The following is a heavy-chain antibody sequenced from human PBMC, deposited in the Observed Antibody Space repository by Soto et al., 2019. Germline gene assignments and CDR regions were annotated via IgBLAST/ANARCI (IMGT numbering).Heavy chain of an antibody. Sequence: QVQLVHYGAEVKKPVASVKVYCKASGYSFIGYGFSWVRQAPGHGLEYMGWSSAYNGDTHYAQSLQGRVTMTTETSTSTAYMELRSLAPDDTAVYYCARDGALYGDYGSYWGHGTLDTVSA. CDR3: ARDGALYGDYGSY. D-gene: IGHD4-17*01. J-gene: IGHJ4*01. CDR1: GYSFIGYG. V-gene: IGHV1-18*01. CDR2: SSAYNGDT.